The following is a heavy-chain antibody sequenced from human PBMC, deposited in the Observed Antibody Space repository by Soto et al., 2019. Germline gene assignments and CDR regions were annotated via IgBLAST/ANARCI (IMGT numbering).Heavy chain of an antibody. J-gene: IGHJ4*02. CDR2: IITITGFM. CDR1: GLAISSYS. V-gene: IGHV3-21*02. Sequence: EVQLVYSGGGLIKPGGSLRLACAASGLAISSYSMNRVHKAPGNGLEWVSIITITGFMEYADSVKVAFTISRDNAKSSLYLQMNSLRAEDTAVYYCARDSREHNAYDNNWGQGTLVTV. CDR3: ARDSREHNAYDNN. D-gene: IGHD5-12*01.